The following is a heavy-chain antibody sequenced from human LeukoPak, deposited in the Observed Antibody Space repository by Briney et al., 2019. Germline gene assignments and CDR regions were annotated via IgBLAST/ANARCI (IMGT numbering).Heavy chain of an antibody. CDR1: TYIFTNYW. J-gene: IGHJ4*02. Sequence: GESLQISCECSTYIFTNYWIGWVRQMPGKGLEWMGIIYAGDSDTKYSPSFQGQVTISADKSISTAYLQWSGLKASDTAMYYCTALDRTNSASGFDYWGQGTLVTVSS. V-gene: IGHV5-51*01. CDR2: IYAGDSDT. D-gene: IGHD1-14*01. CDR3: TALDRTNSASGFDY.